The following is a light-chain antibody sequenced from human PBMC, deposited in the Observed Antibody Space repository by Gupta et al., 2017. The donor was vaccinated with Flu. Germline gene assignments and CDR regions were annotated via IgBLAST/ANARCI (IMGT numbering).Light chain of an antibody. CDR2: AAS. CDR3: NKVNGAPMT. Sequence: DTQMTQSPSSLSASVGDRVTITCRASEGISNYLAWYQQKPGKGAKLLIYAASVFQSGVPSTHRGSGSVTDFTMTISIRQPEDLTTYYFNKVNGAPMTFDQGTKVEIK. J-gene: IGKJ1*01. V-gene: IGKV1-27*01. CDR1: EGISNY.